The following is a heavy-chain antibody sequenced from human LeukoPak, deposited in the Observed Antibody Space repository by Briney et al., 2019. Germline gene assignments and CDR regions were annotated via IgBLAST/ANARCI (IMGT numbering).Heavy chain of an antibody. CDR1: GFTFSTYG. J-gene: IGHJ5*02. Sequence: QTGGTLRLSCAASGFTFSTYGMSWVRQAPGKGLVWVSHIESDGSSTSYADSVKGRFTISRDNAKNTLYLQMNSLRAEDTAVYYCARDPRAIHYSGGSCYSSGWFDPWGQGTLVTVSS. D-gene: IGHD2-15*01. V-gene: IGHV3-74*01. CDR2: IESDGSST. CDR3: ARDPRAIHYSGGSCYSSGWFDP.